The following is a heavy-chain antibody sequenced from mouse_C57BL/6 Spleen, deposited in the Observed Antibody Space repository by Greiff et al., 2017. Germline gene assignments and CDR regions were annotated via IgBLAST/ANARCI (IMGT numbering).Heavy chain of an antibody. Sequence: EVQLVESGGGLVKPGGSLKLSCAASGFTFSSYAMSWVRQTPEKRLEWVATISDGGSYTYYPDNVKGRFTISRDNAKNNLYLQMSHLKSEDTAMYYCAGGSEFAYWGQGTLVTVSA. CDR3: AGGSEFAY. V-gene: IGHV5-4*01. CDR1: GFTFSSYA. D-gene: IGHD1-1*01. CDR2: ISDGGSYT. J-gene: IGHJ3*01.